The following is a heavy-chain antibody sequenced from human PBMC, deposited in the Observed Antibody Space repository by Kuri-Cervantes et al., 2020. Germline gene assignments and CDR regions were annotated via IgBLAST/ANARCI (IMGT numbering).Heavy chain of an antibody. V-gene: IGHV1-46*01. J-gene: IGHJ6*02. CDR2: INPSGGST. CDR3: ARARYCSSTSCYHTGVGMDV. Sequence: GGSLRLSCKASGYTFTSYYMHWVRQAPGQGLEWMGIINPSGGSTSYAQKFQGRVTMTRDTSTSTVYMELSSLRSDDTAVYYCARARYCSSTSCYHTGVGMDVWGQGTTVTVSS. CDR1: GYTFTSYY. D-gene: IGHD2-2*01.